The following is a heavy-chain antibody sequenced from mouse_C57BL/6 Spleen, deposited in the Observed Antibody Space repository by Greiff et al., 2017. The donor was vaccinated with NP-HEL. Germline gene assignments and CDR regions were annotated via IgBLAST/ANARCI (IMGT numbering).Heavy chain of an antibody. J-gene: IGHJ2*01. CDR1: GYTFTSYW. CDR2: INPSSGYT. CDR3: ARVDSSGYGYFDY. V-gene: IGHV1-7*01. D-gene: IGHD3-2*02. Sequence: QVQLQQSGAELAKPGASVKLSCKASGYTFTSYWMHWVKQRPGQGLEWIGYINPSSGYTKYNQKFKDKATLTADKSSSTAYMQLSSLTSEDSAVYYCARVDSSGYGYFDYWGQGTTLTVSS.